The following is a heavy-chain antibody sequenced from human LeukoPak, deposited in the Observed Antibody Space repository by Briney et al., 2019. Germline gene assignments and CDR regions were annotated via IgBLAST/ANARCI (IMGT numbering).Heavy chain of an antibody. Sequence: SETLSLTCAVSGGSISSSNWWSWVRQPPGKGLEWIGRIYTSGSTNYKASLKSRVTMSVDTSKNQFSLKLSSVTAADTAVYYCARGRYYYMDVWGKGGTVTISS. V-gene: IGHV4-4*02. CDR1: GGSISSSNW. J-gene: IGHJ6*03. CDR3: ARGRYYYMDV. CDR2: IYTSGST.